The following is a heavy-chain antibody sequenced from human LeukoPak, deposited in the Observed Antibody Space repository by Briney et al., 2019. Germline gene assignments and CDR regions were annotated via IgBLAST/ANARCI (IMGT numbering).Heavy chain of an antibody. V-gene: IGHV4-30-4*01. J-gene: IGHJ3*02. CDR3: ARDPGGYCSGGSCYHDLGAFDI. CDR1: GGSISSGDYY. CDR2: IYYSGST. Sequence: SETLSLTCTVSGGSISSGDYYWSWIRQPPGKGLEWIGYIYYSGSTYYNPSLKSRVTISVDRSKNQFSLKLSSVTAADTAVYYCARDPGGYCSGGSCYHDLGAFDIWGQGTMVTVSS. D-gene: IGHD2-15*01.